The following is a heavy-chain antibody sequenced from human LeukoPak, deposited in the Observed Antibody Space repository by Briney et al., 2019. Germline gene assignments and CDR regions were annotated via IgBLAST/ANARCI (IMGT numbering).Heavy chain of an antibody. Sequence: GGSLRLSCAASGFTFSSYWMSWVRQAPGKGLEWVANIKQDGSEKYYVDSVKGRFTISRDNAKNSLYLQMNSLRAEDTAVYYCARDGAAVGHYYYYYMDVWGKGTTVTVSS. V-gene: IGHV3-7*01. CDR2: IKQDGSEK. CDR1: GFTFSSYW. CDR3: ARDGAAVGHYYYYYMDV. J-gene: IGHJ6*03. D-gene: IGHD6-13*01.